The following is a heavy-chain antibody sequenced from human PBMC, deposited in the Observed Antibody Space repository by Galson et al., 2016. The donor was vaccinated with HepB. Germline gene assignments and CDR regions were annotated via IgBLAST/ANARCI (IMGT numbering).Heavy chain of an antibody. V-gene: IGHV3-21*01. CDR3: ARDFGDYFTPWYYYFGMDV. CDR1: GFTFSTYN. D-gene: IGHD4-17*01. J-gene: IGHJ6*02. CDR2: ISYNI. Sequence: SLRLSCAASGFTFSTYNMNWVRQAPGKGLEWVSSISYNIYYADSVRGRFTISRDNAKNSLYLQMNSLRAEDTAVYYCARDFGDYFTPWYYYFGMDVWGQGTTVTVSS.